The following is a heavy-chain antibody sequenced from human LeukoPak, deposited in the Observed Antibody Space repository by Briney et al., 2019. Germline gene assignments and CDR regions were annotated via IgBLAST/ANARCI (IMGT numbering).Heavy chain of an antibody. CDR2: ISWNSGSI. Sequence: GRSLRLSCAASGFTFDDYAMHWVRQAPGKGLEWVSGISWNSGSIGYADSVKGRFTISRDNAENSLYLQMNSLRAEDTALYYCAKVADSGYDYWGQGTLVTVSS. J-gene: IGHJ4*02. CDR3: AKVADSGYDY. CDR1: GFTFDDYA. D-gene: IGHD5-12*01. V-gene: IGHV3-9*01.